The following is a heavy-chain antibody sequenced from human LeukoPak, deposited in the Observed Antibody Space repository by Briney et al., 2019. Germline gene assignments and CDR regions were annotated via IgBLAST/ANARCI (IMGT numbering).Heavy chain of an antibody. CDR2: IKQDGREK. Sequence: PGGSLRLSCAASGFTFSTYLMTWVRQAPGKGLEWVANIKQDGREKYYVDSVKGRFTISRDNSKNTLYLQMNSLRAEDTAVYYCAKDGGNFDYWGQGTLVTVSS. D-gene: IGHD2-15*01. CDR1: GFTFSTYL. J-gene: IGHJ4*02. V-gene: IGHV3-7*03. CDR3: AKDGGNFDY.